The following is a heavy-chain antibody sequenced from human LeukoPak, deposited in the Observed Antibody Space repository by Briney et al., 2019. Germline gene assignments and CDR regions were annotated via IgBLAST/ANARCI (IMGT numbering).Heavy chain of an antibody. J-gene: IGHJ4*02. CDR3: AKPREPETATAPFDY. Sequence: GGSLRLSCAASGFTFSSYGMHWVRQAPGKGLEWVAFIRYDGSNKYYADSVKGRFTISRDNSKNTLYLQMNSLRAEDTAVYYCAKPREPETATAPFDYWGQGTLVTVSS. V-gene: IGHV3-30*02. D-gene: IGHD5-24*01. CDR1: GFTFSSYG. CDR2: IRYDGSNK.